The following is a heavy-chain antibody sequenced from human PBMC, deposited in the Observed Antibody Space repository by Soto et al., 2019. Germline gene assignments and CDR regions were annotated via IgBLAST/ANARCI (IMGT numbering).Heavy chain of an antibody. CDR2: ISYTGSTV. Sequence: GGSLRLSCVGSEFTFSNYEMNWVRQAPGKGLEWVSYISYTGSTVYYADSVRGRFTISRDNSKNSLYLQMNSLRAEDTAVYYCARGLRNYYDRSGLHYWGQGTLVTVSS. CDR1: EFTFSNYE. CDR3: ARGLRNYYDRSGLHY. V-gene: IGHV3-48*03. D-gene: IGHD3-22*01. J-gene: IGHJ4*02.